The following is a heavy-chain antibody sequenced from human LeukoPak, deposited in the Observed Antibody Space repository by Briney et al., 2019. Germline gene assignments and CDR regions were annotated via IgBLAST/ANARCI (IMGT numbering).Heavy chain of an antibody. D-gene: IGHD3-22*01. V-gene: IGHV1-18*01. J-gene: IGHJ4*02. CDR3: ARISSYYHGSSGYYQDY. Sequence: GASVKVSCKASGYTFTSYGISWVRQAPGQGLEWMGWISAYNGNTNYAQKLQGSVTMTTDTSTSTAYMELRSLRSDDTAVYYCARISSYYHGSSGYYQDYWGQGTLVTVSS. CDR2: ISAYNGNT. CDR1: GYTFTSYG.